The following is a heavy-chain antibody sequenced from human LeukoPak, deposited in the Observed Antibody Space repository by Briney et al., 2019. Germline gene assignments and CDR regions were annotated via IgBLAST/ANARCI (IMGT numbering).Heavy chain of an antibody. Sequence: PGGSLRLSCAASGFTFSSYGIHWVRQAPGKGLEWVAVISYDGSNKYYADSVKGRFTISRDNSKNTLYLQMNSLTTEDSAVYYCAKTDTPAVYSYGFEAFDVWGQGTMVTVSS. D-gene: IGHD5-18*01. CDR2: ISYDGSNK. CDR3: AKTDTPAVYSYGFEAFDV. J-gene: IGHJ3*01. V-gene: IGHV3-30*18. CDR1: GFTFSSYG.